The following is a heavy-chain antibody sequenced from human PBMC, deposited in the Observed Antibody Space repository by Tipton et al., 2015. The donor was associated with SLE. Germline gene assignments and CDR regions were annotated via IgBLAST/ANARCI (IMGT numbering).Heavy chain of an antibody. CDR1: GFSFNSHA. D-gene: IGHD3-16*01. CDR3: ARENMIAFGGVIDY. J-gene: IGHJ4*02. Sequence: SLRLSCAASGFSFNSHAMTWVRQAPGKGLEWVAVISYDGSNKYYADSVKGRFTISRDNSKNTLYLQMNSLRAEDTAVYYCARENMIAFGGVIDYWGQGTLVTVSS. V-gene: IGHV3-30*04. CDR2: ISYDGSNK.